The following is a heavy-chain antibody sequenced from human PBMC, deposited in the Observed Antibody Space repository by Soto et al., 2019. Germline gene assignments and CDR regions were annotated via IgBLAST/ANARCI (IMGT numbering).Heavy chain of an antibody. D-gene: IGHD3-22*01. CDR1: GGSINSGLYY. J-gene: IGHJ5*02. CDR3: ARDTTYYYDSSGFKTGFDP. CDR2: IYYSGST. V-gene: IGHV4-31*03. Sequence: SETLSLTCTVSGGSINSGLYYWSWIRQHPGKGLEWIGYIYYSGSTYYNPSLKSRVTISVDTSKNQFSLKLSSVTAADTAVYYCARDTTYYYDSSGFKTGFDPWGQGTLVTVSS.